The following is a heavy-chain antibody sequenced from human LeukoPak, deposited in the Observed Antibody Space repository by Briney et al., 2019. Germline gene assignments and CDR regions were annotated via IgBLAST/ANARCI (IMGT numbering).Heavy chain of an antibody. CDR3: ARQRNYGDFDY. V-gene: IGHV4-59*01. J-gene: IGHJ4*02. CDR2: IYYSGST. D-gene: IGHD1-7*01. Sequence: SETLSLTCTVSGGPISSYYWSWIRQPPGKGLEWIGYIYYSGSTNYNPSLKSRVTISVDTSKNQFSLKLSSVTAADTAVYYCARQRNYGDFDYWGQGTLVTVSS. CDR1: GGPISSYY.